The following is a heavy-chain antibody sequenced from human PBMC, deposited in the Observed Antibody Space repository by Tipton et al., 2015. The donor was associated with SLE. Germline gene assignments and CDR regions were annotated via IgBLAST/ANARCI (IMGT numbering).Heavy chain of an antibody. V-gene: IGHV4-34*01. CDR1: GGSFSGYY. D-gene: IGHD2-15*01. J-gene: IGHJ4*02. CDR3: ARGLTQSPDF. Sequence: TLSLTCAVYGGSFSGYYWSWIRQPPGKGLEWIGEINHSGSTNYNPSLKSRVTISVDTSKNQFSLKLSSVTAADTAVYYCARGLTQSPDFWGQGTLVTFPS. CDR2: INHSGST.